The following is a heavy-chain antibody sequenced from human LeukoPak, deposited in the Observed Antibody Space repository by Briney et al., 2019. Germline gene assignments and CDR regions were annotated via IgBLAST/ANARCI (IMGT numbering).Heavy chain of an antibody. CDR3: AESGEDTAYPTDY. CDR2: INPNSGGT. V-gene: IGHV1-2*02. J-gene: IGHJ4*02. CDR1: GYTFTGYY. D-gene: IGHD5-18*01. Sequence: ASVKVSCKASGYTFTGYYMHWVPQAPGQELEWMGWINPNSGGTNYAQKFQGRVTMTRDTSISTAYMELSRLRSDDTAVYYCAESGEDTAYPTDYWGQGTLVTVSS.